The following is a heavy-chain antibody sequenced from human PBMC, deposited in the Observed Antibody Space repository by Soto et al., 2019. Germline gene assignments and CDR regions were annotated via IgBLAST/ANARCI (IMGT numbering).Heavy chain of an antibody. CDR3: ARGDSTGSPTGWFDP. V-gene: IGHV1-18*04. Sequence: QVQLVQSGAEVRKPGASVQVSCKASGYTFTRYSINWVRQAPGQGLEWVGWISNYNGDTKYAEKFQGRVTLTTDTFTTTIYMDLRSLTSDDTAMYFCARGDSTGSPTGWFDPWGQGTLVTVLS. D-gene: IGHD6-19*01. CDR2: ISNYNGDT. J-gene: IGHJ5*02. CDR1: GYTFTRYS.